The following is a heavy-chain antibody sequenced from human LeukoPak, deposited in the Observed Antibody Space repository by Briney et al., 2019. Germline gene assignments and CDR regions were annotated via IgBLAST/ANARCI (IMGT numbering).Heavy chain of an antibody. V-gene: IGHV3-23*05. CDR1: GFTFSNYV. D-gene: IGHD1-1*01. CDR2: LSGTARAT. J-gene: IGHJ6*03. CDR3: ARKVQLINPYYYYYYMDV. Sequence: PGGSLRLSCAASGFTFSNYVMSWVRQAPGKGLEWVSGLSGTARATYYAPSVKGRFTIYRDNAKNSLYLQMNSLRAEDTAVYYCARKVQLINPYYYYYYMDVWGKGTTVTISS.